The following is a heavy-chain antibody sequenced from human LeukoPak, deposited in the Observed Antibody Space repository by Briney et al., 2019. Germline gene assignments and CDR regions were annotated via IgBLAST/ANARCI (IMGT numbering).Heavy chain of an antibody. CDR1: GGSFSGYY. CDR3: ARGGRRCSSTSCNAGFDP. J-gene: IGHJ5*02. V-gene: IGHV4-34*01. Sequence: SETLSLTCAVYGGSFSGYYWSWIRQPPGEGPEWIGEINHSGSTNYNPSLKSRVTISVDTSKNQFSLKLSSVTAADTAVYYCARGGRRCSSTSCNAGFDPWGQGTLVTVSS. CDR2: INHSGST. D-gene: IGHD2-2*01.